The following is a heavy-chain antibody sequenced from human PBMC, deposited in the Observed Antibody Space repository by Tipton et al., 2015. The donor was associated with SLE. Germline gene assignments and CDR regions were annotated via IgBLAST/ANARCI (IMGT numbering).Heavy chain of an antibody. D-gene: IGHD3-10*02. J-gene: IGHJ4*02. V-gene: IGHV4-34*01. CDR1: GGSISSYY. Sequence: TLSLTCAVSGGSISSYYWSWIRQPPGKGLEWIGEINHSGSTNYNPSLKSRVTISVDTSKNQFSLKLSSVTAADTAVYYCARVSTMSPFDYWGQGTLVTVSS. CDR2: INHSGST. CDR3: ARVSTMSPFDY.